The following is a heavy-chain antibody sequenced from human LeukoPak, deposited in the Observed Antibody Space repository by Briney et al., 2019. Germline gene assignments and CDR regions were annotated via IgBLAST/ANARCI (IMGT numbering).Heavy chain of an antibody. J-gene: IGHJ3*02. CDR2: ISAYNGNT. D-gene: IGHD1-26*01. CDR1: GYTFTSYG. Sequence: ASVTVSCKASGYTFTSYGISWVRQAPGQGLEWMGWISAYNGNTNYAQKLQGRVTMTTDTSTSTAYMEPRSLRSDDTAVYYCARPIVGATDAFDIWGQGTMVTVSS. CDR3: ARPIVGATDAFDI. V-gene: IGHV1-18*01.